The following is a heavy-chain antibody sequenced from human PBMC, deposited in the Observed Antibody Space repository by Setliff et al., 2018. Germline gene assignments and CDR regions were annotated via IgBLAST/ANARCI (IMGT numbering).Heavy chain of an antibody. CDR1: GGSISSSSYY. D-gene: IGHD3-22*01. J-gene: IGHJ5*02. CDR2: IYYSGST. V-gene: IGHV4-39*01. Sequence: KASETLSLTCTVSGGSISSSSYYWGWIRQPPGKGLEWIGSIYYSGSTYYNQSLKSRVTISVDTSKNQFSLKLSSVTAADTAVYYCARLGSARYDSSGYYPDNWFDPWGQGTLVTVSS. CDR3: ARLGSARYDSSGYYPDNWFDP.